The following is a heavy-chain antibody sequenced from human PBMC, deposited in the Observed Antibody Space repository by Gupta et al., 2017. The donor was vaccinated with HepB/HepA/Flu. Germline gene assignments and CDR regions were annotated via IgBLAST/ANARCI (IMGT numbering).Heavy chain of an antibody. CDR1: GFTFSSYA. CDR2: ISSNGGST. J-gene: IGHJ3*02. Sequence: VQLVESGGGLVQPGGSLRLSCVASGFTFSSYAIQWFRQAPGKGLEYVSIISSNGGSTYYANSVKGRFTISRDNSKNTLYLQMGSLRVEDMAVYYCAREANSYGKAFDIWGQGTMVTVSS. V-gene: IGHV3-64*01. D-gene: IGHD5-18*01. CDR3: AREANSYGKAFDI.